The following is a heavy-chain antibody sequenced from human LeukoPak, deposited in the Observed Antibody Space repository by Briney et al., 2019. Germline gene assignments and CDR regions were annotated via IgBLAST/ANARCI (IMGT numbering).Heavy chain of an antibody. CDR2: INPSGGST. J-gene: IGHJ5*02. Sequence: ASVKVSCKASGYTFSNYYMYWVRQAPGQGLEWMGLINPSGGSTNYAQKFQGRVTMTRDMSTSTAYMELRSLRSDDTAVYYCARDIGRGTYYDFWSGPGGWFDPWGQGTLVTVSS. CDR3: ARDIGRGTYYDFWSGPGGWFDP. V-gene: IGHV1-46*01. CDR1: GYTFSNYY. D-gene: IGHD3-3*01.